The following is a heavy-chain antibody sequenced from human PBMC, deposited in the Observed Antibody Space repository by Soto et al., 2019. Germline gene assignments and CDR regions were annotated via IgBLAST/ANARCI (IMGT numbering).Heavy chain of an antibody. CDR1: CGSIISSNW. V-gene: IGHV4-4*02. J-gene: IGHJ6*02. CDR3: ARMGQEWLVGNYYYYGMDV. Sequence: SETLSLTCAFSCGSIISSNWWSWVRQPPGKGLEWIGEIYHSGSTNYNPSLKSRVTISVDKSKNQFSLKLSSVTAADTAVYYCARMGQEWLVGNYYYYGMDVWGQGTTVTVSS. D-gene: IGHD6-19*01. CDR2: IYHSGST.